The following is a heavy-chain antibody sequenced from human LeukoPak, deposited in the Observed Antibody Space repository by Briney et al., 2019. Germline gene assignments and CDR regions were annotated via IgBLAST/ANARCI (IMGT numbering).Heavy chain of an antibody. CDR2: INPDGNKK. D-gene: IGHD5-18*01. V-gene: IGHV3-7*01. CDR1: GLTFSSSW. Sequence: PPGGSLRLSCAVSGLTFSSSWMDWVRQAPGKGLEWVASINPDGNKKYSADPVKGRFTISRDNAENSLYLQMNSLRVEDTAFYYCARDLAYSRLDYWGQGMLVTVSS. CDR3: ARDLAYSRLDY. J-gene: IGHJ4*02.